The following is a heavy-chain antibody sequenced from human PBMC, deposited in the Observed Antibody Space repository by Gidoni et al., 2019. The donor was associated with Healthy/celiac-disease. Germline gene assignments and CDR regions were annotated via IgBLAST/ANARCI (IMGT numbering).Heavy chain of an antibody. V-gene: IGHV4-4*02. CDR1: GGSISSSNW. D-gene: IGHD2-15*01. J-gene: IGHJ4*02. CDR2: IYHSGST. CDR3: ASLRNSHYFDY. Sequence: QVQLQESGPGLAKPSGTLSLTCAVSGGSISSSNWWSRVRQPPGKGLEWIGEIYHSGSTNYNPSLKGRVTISVDKSKNQFSLKLSSVTAADTAVYYCASLRNSHYFDYWGQGTLVTVSS.